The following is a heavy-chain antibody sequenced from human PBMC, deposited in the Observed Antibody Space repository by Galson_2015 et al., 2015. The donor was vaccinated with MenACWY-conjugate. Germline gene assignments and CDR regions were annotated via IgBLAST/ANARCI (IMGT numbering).Heavy chain of an antibody. V-gene: IGHV3-23*01. Sequence: SLRLSCAASGFMFTNCAMSWVRQAPGKGLEWVSAISESGGSTYYADSVKGRFTISRDNSKNTLYLQMNSLRPEDTAIYYCAKYSSKYLSGFFDVWGQGTMVTVSS. D-gene: IGHD6-13*01. CDR1: GFMFTNCA. CDR2: ISESGGST. J-gene: IGHJ3*01. CDR3: AKYSSKYLSGFFDV.